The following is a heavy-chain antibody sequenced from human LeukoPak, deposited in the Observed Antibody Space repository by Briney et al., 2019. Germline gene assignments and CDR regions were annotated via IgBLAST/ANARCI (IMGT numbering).Heavy chain of an antibody. CDR2: IIPIFGTA. Sequence: SVKVSCKASGGTFTSYAISWVRQAPGQGLEWMGGIIPIFGTANYAHKLQGRVTITADESTSTAHMELSSLRSEETAVHYCAREKYYGSGSYQGSAFDIWGQGTMVTVSS. CDR1: GGTFTSYA. J-gene: IGHJ3*02. V-gene: IGHV1-69*01. CDR3: AREKYYGSGSYQGSAFDI. D-gene: IGHD3-10*01.